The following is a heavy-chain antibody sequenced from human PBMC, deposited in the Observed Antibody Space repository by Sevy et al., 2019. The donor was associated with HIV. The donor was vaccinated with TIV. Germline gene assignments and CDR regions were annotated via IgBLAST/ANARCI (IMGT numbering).Heavy chain of an antibody. J-gene: IGHJ6*02. D-gene: IGHD6-19*01. CDR2: ISWNGGSS. Sequence: GGSLRLSCAASGFTFDDYAMHWVRQAPGKGLEWVSLISWNGGSSYYADSVQGRFTISRDNSKNSLYLQMNSLRAEDTALYYCAKGIAVAGTGPFLAGMDVWGQGTTVTVSS. CDR3: AKGIAVAGTGPFLAGMDV. V-gene: IGHV3-43D*03. CDR1: GFTFDDYA.